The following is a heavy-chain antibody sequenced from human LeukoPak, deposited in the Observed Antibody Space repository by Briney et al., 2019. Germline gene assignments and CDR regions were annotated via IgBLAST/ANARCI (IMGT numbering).Heavy chain of an antibody. V-gene: IGHV3-23*01. J-gene: IGHJ4*02. CDR1: GFTFSSYA. Sequence: GGSLRLSCAASGFTFSSYAMSWVRQAPGKGLEWVSSISTGGSPTLYSDSVKGRFTVSRDNAKNTLYLQMNSLRPEDTAVYYCAKDPGHCSGGSCYSILDYWGQGTLVTVSS. CDR3: AKDPGHCSGGSCYSILDY. D-gene: IGHD2-15*01. CDR2: ISTGGSPT.